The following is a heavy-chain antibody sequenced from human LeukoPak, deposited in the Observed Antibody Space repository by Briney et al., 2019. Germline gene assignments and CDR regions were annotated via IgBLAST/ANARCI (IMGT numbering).Heavy chain of an antibody. V-gene: IGHV3-9*01. CDR2: ISWNSGSI. CDR1: GFTFDDYA. Sequence: GGSLRLSCAASGFTFDDYAMHWVRQAPGKGLEWVSGISWNSGSIGYADSVKGRFTISRDNAKNSLYLQMNSLRAEDTALYYCAKGRSYDILTGYLDYFDYWGQGTLVTVSS. J-gene: IGHJ4*02. CDR3: AKGRSYDILTGYLDYFDY. D-gene: IGHD3-9*01.